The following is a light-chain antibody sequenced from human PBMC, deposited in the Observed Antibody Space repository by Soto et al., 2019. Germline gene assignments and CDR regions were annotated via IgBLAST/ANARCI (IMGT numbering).Light chain of an antibody. V-gene: IGKV1-27*01. Sequence: DIQMTQSPSSLSASVGDRVTITCRASQGLSSDLAWYQQKPGKVPKLLIYDASTLQSGVSSRFSGSGSGTDFTLTISSLQPEDVATYYCQKYNSVPLTFGGGTKVDIK. CDR3: QKYNSVPLT. J-gene: IGKJ4*01. CDR2: DAS. CDR1: QGLSSD.